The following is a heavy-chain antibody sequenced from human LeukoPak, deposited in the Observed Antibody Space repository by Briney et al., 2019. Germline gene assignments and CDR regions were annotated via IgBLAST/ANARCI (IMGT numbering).Heavy chain of an antibody. D-gene: IGHD2-2*01. Sequence: SVTVSCKASGGTFSSYAISWVRQAPGQGLEWMGGIIPIFGTANYAQKFQGRVTITADESTSTAYMELSSLRSEDTAVYYCALDLGYCSSTSCTSPYYYMDVWGKGTTVTVSS. CDR3: ALDLGYCSSTSCTSPYYYMDV. V-gene: IGHV1-69*13. J-gene: IGHJ6*03. CDR2: IIPIFGTA. CDR1: GGTFSSYA.